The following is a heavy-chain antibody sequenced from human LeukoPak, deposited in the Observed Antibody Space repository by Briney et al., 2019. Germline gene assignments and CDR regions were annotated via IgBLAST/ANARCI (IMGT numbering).Heavy chain of an antibody. CDR2: ISSSGTYI. CDR3: TREGSYYDFWSGDYSAFYYYYYMDV. Sequence: GGSLRLSCAASGFSFSAHTMNWVRQAPGKGLEWVSSISSSGTYIYYADSLQGRFTISRDNANNSLSLQMNSLRAEDTAVYYCTREGSYYDFWSGDYSAFYYYYYMDVWGKGTTVTVSS. V-gene: IGHV3-21*01. CDR1: GFSFSAHT. J-gene: IGHJ6*03. D-gene: IGHD3-3*01.